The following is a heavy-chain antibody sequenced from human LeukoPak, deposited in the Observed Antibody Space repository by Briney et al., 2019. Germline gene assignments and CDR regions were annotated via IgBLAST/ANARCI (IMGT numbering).Heavy chain of an antibody. D-gene: IGHD1-14*01. CDR2: INSDGGTT. J-gene: IGHJ4*02. CDR1: GFTFGTYW. V-gene: IGHV3-74*01. CDR3: AKDVRTKRPPPEGFDY. Sequence: GGSLRLSCGASGFTFGTYWMHWVRQAPGKGLVWVSGINSDGGTTTYADSVKGRFTISRDNAKNTLFLQMNSLRVDDTAVYYCAKDVRTKRPPPEGFDYWGQGTLVTVSS.